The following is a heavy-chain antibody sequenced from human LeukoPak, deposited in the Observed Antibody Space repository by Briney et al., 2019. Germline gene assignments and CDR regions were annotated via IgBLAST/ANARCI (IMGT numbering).Heavy chain of an antibody. CDR2: IYYSGST. Sequence: SETLSLTCTVSGGSISSSSYYWGWIRQPPGEGLECIGTIYYSGSTYYNPSLKSRVTISVDTSRNQFSLKLSSVTAADTAVYYCARLGGSGILTGYLRLRSFDLWGRGTLVTVSS. D-gene: IGHD3-9*01. CDR3: ARLGGSGILTGYLRLRSFDL. J-gene: IGHJ2*01. V-gene: IGHV4-39*01. CDR1: GGSISSSSYY.